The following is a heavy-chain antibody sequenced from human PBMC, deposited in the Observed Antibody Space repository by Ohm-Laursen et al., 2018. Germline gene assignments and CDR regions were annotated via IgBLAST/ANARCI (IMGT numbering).Heavy chain of an antibody. J-gene: IGHJ4*02. CDR2: IIPIFGTA. CDR1: GGTFSSYA. V-gene: IGHV1-69*01. CDR3: ARDRGDYVWGSYRSFSY. Sequence: SSVKVSCKASGGTFSSYAISWVRQAPGQGLEWMGGIIPIFGTANYAQKFQGRVTITADESTSTAYMELSSLRSEDTAVYYCARDRGDYVWGSYRSFSYWGQGTLVTVSS. D-gene: IGHD3-16*02.